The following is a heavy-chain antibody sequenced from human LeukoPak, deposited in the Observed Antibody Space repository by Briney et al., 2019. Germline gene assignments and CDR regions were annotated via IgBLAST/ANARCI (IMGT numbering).Heavy chain of an antibody. V-gene: IGHV1-69*13. J-gene: IGHJ5*02. CDR3: ARHFDFWRVENWFDP. Sequence: SVKVSCKASGGTFTNFAVSWVRQAPRQGLEWLGGIIPTFATVRYAQEFEGRVAMTADESTNTAYLELNSLRADDTAVDYCARHFDFWRVENWFDPWGQGTLVTVNS. CDR2: IIPTFATV. CDR1: GGTFTNFA. D-gene: IGHD3-3*01.